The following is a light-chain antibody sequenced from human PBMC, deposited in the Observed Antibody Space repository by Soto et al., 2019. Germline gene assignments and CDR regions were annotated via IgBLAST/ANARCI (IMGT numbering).Light chain of an antibody. V-gene: IGKV1-5*01. CDR3: QQYNSYPYS. CDR2: DAS. Sequence: DIQMTQSPSTLSASVGDTVTITCRASQSVSFWLAWYQQKPGKAPKLLIYDASTLYSGVPSRYSGSGSGTEFTLTISGLQPDDFATYYCQQYNSYPYSFGQGTKLEIK. J-gene: IGKJ2*03. CDR1: QSVSFW.